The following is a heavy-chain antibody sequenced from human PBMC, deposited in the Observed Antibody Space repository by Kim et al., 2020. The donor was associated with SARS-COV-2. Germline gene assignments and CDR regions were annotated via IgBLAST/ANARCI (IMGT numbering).Heavy chain of an antibody. Sequence: SETLSLTCTVSGGSISSYYWSWIRQPPGKGLEWIGYIYYSGSTNYNPSLKSRVTISVDTSKNQFSLKLSSVTAADTAVYYCARATEGYTSTWYIDYGGQGTLVTVSS. CDR2: IYYSGST. J-gene: IGHJ4*02. CDR1: GGSISSYY. CDR3: ARATEGYTSTWYIDY. D-gene: IGHD6-13*01. V-gene: IGHV4-59*13.